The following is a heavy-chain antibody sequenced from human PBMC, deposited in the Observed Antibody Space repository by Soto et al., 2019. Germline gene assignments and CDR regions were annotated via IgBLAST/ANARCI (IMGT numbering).Heavy chain of an antibody. D-gene: IGHD1-26*01. V-gene: IGHV3-30*18. Sequence: ESGGGVVQPGRSLRLSCAASGFTFSNYGMHWVRQAPGKGLEWVAVISYDGSNTYYADSVKGRFAISRNNSNNTLYLQMNSLRPEDTAVYFCAKGGATILDYWGQGTLVTVSS. J-gene: IGHJ4*02. CDR2: ISYDGSNT. CDR1: GFTFSNYG. CDR3: AKGGATILDY.